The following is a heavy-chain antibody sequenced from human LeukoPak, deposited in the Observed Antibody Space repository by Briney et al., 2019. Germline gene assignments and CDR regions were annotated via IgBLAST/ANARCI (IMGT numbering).Heavy chain of an antibody. CDR1: GFTVSSNY. Sequence: GGSLRLCCAASGFTVSSNYMSGVRQAPGKGLEGVSVIYSGGSRYYADSVKGRFTISRDNAKNSLYLQMNSPSAEDTAVYYCARDMAVVAPTPVSWFDPWGQGTLVTVSS. J-gene: IGHJ5*02. D-gene: IGHD2-15*01. CDR2: IYSGGSR. CDR3: ARDMAVVAPTPVSWFDP. V-gene: IGHV3-53*01.